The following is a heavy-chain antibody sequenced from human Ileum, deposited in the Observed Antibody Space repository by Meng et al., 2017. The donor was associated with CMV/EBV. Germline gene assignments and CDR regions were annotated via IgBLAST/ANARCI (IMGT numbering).Heavy chain of an antibody. Sequence: SETLSLTCTVSGASMSSSTYYWVWIRQPPGKGLEWIGSIYYSGNTFYNPSLKSRVTISADTSKNQFSLKLTSVTAADTAVYYCARAQWELRADGQSLDYWGQGTLVTVSS. CDR3: ARAQWELRADGQSLDY. CDR2: IYYSGNT. D-gene: IGHD1-26*01. CDR1: GASMSSSTYY. V-gene: IGHV4-39*07. J-gene: IGHJ4*02.